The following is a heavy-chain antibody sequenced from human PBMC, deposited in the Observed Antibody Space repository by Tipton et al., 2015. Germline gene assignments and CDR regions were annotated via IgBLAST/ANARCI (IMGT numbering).Heavy chain of an antibody. CDR3: AKTHGAYDWYLDH. Sequence: LRLSCTVSGGSVISGTDYWSWIRQPPGKGLEWIGEINHSGGTNYNPSLKSRVTISVDTSKNQFSLNLRSVTAADTAVYFCAKTHGAYDWYLDHWGQGTLVTVSS. V-gene: IGHV4-61*01. J-gene: IGHJ4*02. CDR2: INHSGGT. CDR1: GGSVISGTDY. D-gene: IGHD5-12*01.